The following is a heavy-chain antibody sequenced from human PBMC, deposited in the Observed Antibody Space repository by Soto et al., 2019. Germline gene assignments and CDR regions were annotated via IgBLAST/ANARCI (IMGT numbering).Heavy chain of an antibody. CDR1: GFTFGTYW. Sequence: EVQLVESGXXXXXXXXXXRLSCEASGFTFGTYWMTWVRQPPGKGLECVADIKPDGSERYYVDSVKGRFTISRDNAKNSLYRHRNSLRAEDTAVYYGATDLNWEHYWGQGTLVTVSS. V-gene: IGHV3-7*04. CDR3: ATDLNWEHY. J-gene: IGHJ4*02. D-gene: IGHD7-27*01. CDR2: IKPDGSER.